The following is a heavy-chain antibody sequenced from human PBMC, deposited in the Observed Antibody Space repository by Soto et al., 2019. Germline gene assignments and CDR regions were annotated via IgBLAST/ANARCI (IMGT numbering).Heavy chain of an antibody. CDR3: ARAPDGSGSYSNNWFDP. V-gene: IGHV1-18*01. D-gene: IGHD3-10*01. Sequence: QVQLVQSGAEVKKPGASVKVSCKASGYTFTSYGISWVRQAPGQGLEWMGWISAYNGNTNYAQKLQGRVTMTTGTSTSTAYMDLRSLRSDDTAVYYCARAPDGSGSYSNNWFDPWGQGTLVTVSS. CDR1: GYTFTSYG. J-gene: IGHJ5*02. CDR2: ISAYNGNT.